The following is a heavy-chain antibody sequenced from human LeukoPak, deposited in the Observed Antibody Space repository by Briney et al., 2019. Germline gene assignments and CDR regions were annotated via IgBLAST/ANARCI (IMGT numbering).Heavy chain of an antibody. D-gene: IGHD5-24*01. J-gene: IGHJ5*02. CDR2: IHYSGST. Sequence: SETLSLTCTVSGGSLSSYYWSWIRQPPGKGREWIGYIHYSGSTNYNPSLKSRVTISVDTPKNQFSLKVSSVTAADTAVYYCARDRRDAYNLNCFDPWGQGTLVTVSS. CDR1: GGSLSSYY. CDR3: ARDRRDAYNLNCFDP. V-gene: IGHV4-59*01.